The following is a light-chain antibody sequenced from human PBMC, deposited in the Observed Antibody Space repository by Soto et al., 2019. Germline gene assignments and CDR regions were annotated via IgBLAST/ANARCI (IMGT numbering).Light chain of an antibody. CDR2: DAS. CDR1: QSVSSY. CDR3: QQRSNWPPIFT. V-gene: IGKV3-11*01. J-gene: IGKJ3*01. Sequence: EIVLTQSPATLSLSPGERATLSCRASQSVSSYLAWYQQKPGQAPRLLIYDASNRATGIPARFSGSGSGTDVTLTISSLEPEDLAVYYCQQRSNWPPIFTFGPGTKVDIK.